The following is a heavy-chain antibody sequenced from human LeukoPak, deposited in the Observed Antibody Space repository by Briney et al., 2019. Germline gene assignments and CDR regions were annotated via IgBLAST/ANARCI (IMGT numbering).Heavy chain of an antibody. CDR2: ISGSGGST. V-gene: IGHV3-23*01. CDR3: AKGPTEPAYYYYGMDV. D-gene: IGHD1-14*01. CDR1: GFTFSDYY. Sequence: RPGGSLRLSCTVSGFTFSDYYMSWVRQAPGKGLEWVSAISGSGGSTYYADSVKGRFTISRDNSKNTLYLQMNSLRAEDTAVYYCAKGPTEPAYYYYGMDVWGQGTTVTVSS. J-gene: IGHJ6*02.